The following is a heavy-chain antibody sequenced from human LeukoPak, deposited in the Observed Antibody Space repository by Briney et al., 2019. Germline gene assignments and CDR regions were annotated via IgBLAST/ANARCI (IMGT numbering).Heavy chain of an antibody. D-gene: IGHD5/OR15-5a*01. CDR1: GFTFSSYE. Sequence: GGSLRLSCAASGFTFSSYEMNWVRQAPGKGLEWVSYISSSGSTIYYADSVKGRFTISRDNAKNSLYLQMNSLRAEDTAVYYCARVGGYSVYDPKDYYFDYWGQGTLVTVSS. CDR3: ARVGGYSVYDPKDYYFDY. J-gene: IGHJ4*02. V-gene: IGHV3-48*03. CDR2: ISSSGSTI.